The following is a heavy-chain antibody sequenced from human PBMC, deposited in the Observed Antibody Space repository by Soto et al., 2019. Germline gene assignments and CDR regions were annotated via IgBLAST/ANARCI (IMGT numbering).Heavy chain of an antibody. D-gene: IGHD1-7*01. CDR3: AIRRAYRNSWYYFDS. V-gene: IGHV1-69-2*01. J-gene: IGHJ4*02. Sequence: EVHLVQSGADVKEPGATVKVSCKVSGYTFTDNYIHWVQQVPGKGLEWMGLVDPEDGQTAYAEKFQGRVTLSADTATDTAYMQLSRLKSEDTAVYYCAIRRAYRNSWYYFDSWGQGTLVTVSS. CDR1: GYTFTDNY. CDR2: VDPEDGQT.